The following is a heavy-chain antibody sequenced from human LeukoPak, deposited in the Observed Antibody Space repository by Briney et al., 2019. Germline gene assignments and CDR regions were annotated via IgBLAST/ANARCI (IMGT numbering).Heavy chain of an antibody. D-gene: IGHD2-15*01. CDR1: GFSFSSYA. Sequence: HPGGSLRLSCAASGFSFSSYAMHWVRQAPGKGLEYVSAILTNGITTYYADSVKGRFTISRDNSKNTLYLQMGSLRADDMAVYYCARPAGGVVGALDHWGQGILVTVSS. J-gene: IGHJ4*02. V-gene: IGHV3-64*02. CDR3: ARPAGGVVGALDH. CDR2: ILTNGITT.